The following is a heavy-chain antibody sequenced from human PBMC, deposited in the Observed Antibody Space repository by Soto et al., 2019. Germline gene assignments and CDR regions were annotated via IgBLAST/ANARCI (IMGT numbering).Heavy chain of an antibody. CDR3: AKDGGWSLAVAGLFDY. Sequence: GGSLRLSCVVSGSTFSSDDMSWVRQAPGRGLEWVSGISDSGGSTYYADSVKGRFTISRDNAENTLYLQMKSLRVEDTALYYCAKDGGWSLAVAGLFDYWGPGTQVTVSS. D-gene: IGHD6-19*01. CDR1: GSTFSSDD. V-gene: IGHV3-23*01. J-gene: IGHJ4*02. CDR2: ISDSGGST.